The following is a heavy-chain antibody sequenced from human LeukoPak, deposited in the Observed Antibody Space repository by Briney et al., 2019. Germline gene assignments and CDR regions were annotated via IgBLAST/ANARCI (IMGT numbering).Heavy chain of an antibody. V-gene: IGHV4-34*01. CDR3: ARVVSGWDPLDY. D-gene: IGHD6-19*01. CDR1: GGSFSGYY. J-gene: IGHJ4*02. CDR2: INHSGST. Sequence: SETLSLTCAVYGGSFSGYYWSWIRQPPGKGLEWIGEINHSGSTNYNPSLKSRVTISVDTSKNQFSLKLSSVTAADTAVYYCARVVSGWDPLDYWGQGTLVTVSS.